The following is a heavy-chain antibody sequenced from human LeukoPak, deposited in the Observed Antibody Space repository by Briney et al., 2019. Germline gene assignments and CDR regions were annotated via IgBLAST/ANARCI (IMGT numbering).Heavy chain of an antibody. CDR1: GYTFTSNY. V-gene: IGHV1-2*02. Sequence: PRASVKVSCKAFGYTFTSNYMHWVRQAPGQGLEWMGWINPNSGDTDYAQNFQGRVTMTRDTSISTAYLDLSRLRSDDTAVYYCAGDMDTGPDLFDYWGQGTLVTVSS. J-gene: IGHJ4*02. CDR3: AGDMDTGPDLFDY. CDR2: INPNSGDT. D-gene: IGHD5-18*01.